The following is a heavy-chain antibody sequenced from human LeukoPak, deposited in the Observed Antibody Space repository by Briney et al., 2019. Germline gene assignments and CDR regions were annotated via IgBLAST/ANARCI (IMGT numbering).Heavy chain of an antibody. CDR1: GFAFSSYW. D-gene: IGHD6-13*01. CDR2: VNSDGSST. CDR3: ARDRGSSWPYYFDY. Sequence: GGSLRLSCAASGFAFSSYWLHWVRQAPGKGLVWVSRVNSDGSSTNYADSVEGRFTVSRDNAKNTLFLQMNSLRAEDTAVYYCARDRGSSWPYYFDYWGQGTLVTVSS. V-gene: IGHV3-74*01. J-gene: IGHJ4*02.